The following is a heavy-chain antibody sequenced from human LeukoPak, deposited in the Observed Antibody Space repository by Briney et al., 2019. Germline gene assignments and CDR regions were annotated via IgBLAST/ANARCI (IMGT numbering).Heavy chain of an antibody. Sequence: GGPLRLSCGAGGFTFSSWAVRGRRKARGRGVGWVTDISGGGGSRYSTASLNGRFTISRDNTNNTLHLQMNSQTAEDTAVYYCAKDSPYHCCDCYNYWGQGTLVTVSS. V-gene: IGHV3-23*01. CDR3: AKDSPYHCCDCYNY. J-gene: IGHJ4*02. CDR2: ISGGGGSR. CDR1: GFTFSSWA. D-gene: IGHD2-21*02.